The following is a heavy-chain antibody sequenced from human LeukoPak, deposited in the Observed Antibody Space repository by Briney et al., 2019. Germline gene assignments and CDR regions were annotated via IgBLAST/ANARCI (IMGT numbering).Heavy chain of an antibody. CDR2: IYYSGST. CDR1: GGSISSYY. J-gene: IGHJ6*02. Sequence: SETLSLTCTVSGGSISSYYWSWIRQPPGKGLEWIGYIYYSGSTNYNPSLKSRVTISVDTSKNQFSLKLSSVTAADTAVYYCARDDHSPHYHYAMGVWGQGITVTVSS. V-gene: IGHV4-59*01. D-gene: IGHD4-11*01. CDR3: ARDDHSPHYHYAMGV.